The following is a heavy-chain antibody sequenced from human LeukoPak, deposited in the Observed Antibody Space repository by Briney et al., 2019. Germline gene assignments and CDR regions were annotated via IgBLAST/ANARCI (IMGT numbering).Heavy chain of an antibody. CDR3: ARDGGKATREFDY. V-gene: IGHV4-4*07. CDR1: GGSISSYY. J-gene: IGHJ4*02. D-gene: IGHD1-26*01. CDR2: IYTSGST. Sequence: SEILPLTCTVSGGSISSYYWSWIRQPAGKGLEWIGRIYTSGSTNYSPSLKSRVTMSVDTSKNQFSLKLSSVTAADTAVYYCARDGGKATREFDYWGQGTLVTVSS.